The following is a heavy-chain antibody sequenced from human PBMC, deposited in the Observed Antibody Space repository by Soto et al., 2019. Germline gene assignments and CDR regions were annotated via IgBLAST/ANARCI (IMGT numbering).Heavy chain of an antibody. V-gene: IGHV3-74*01. D-gene: IGHD6-19*01. CDR3: ARVNTLTSAWPFDY. J-gene: IGHJ4*02. CDR1: GFTFSAFW. Sequence: EVHLVESGGGLVQPGGSLRLSCEASGFTFSAFWMHWVRQAPGKGLEWVSRINSDGRGTTYADSVQGRFSISRDNAKNTVFLEMTSLRPEDTAAYYCARVNTLTSAWPFDYWGQGALVTVSS. CDR2: INSDGRGT.